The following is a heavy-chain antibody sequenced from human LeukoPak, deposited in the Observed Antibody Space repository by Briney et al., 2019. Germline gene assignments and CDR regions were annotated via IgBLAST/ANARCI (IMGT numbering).Heavy chain of an antibody. D-gene: IGHD3-9*01. CDR1: GGSISSYY. CDR2: IYYSGST. V-gene: IGHV4-59*08. CDR3: AGTTDWYNWFDP. Sequence: PSETLSLTCTVSGGSISSYYWSWIRQPPGKGLEWIGYIYYSGSTNYNPSLKSRVTISADTSKNQFSLKLSSVTAADTAVYYCAGTTDWYNWFDPWGQGTLVTVSS. J-gene: IGHJ5*02.